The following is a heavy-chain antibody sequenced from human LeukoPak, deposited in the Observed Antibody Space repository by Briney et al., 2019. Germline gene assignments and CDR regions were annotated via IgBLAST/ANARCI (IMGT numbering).Heavy chain of an antibody. V-gene: IGHV4-4*02. CDR3: ARGWRIRGVRSRGWFDP. Sequence: PSGTLSLTCGVSGGSITTTNFWSWVRPPPGGGLEWIGEINHSGSTNYNPSLKSRVTISVDTSKNQFSLKLSSVTAADTAVYYCARGWRIRGVRSRGWFDPWGQGTLVTVSS. CDR2: INHSGST. J-gene: IGHJ5*02. CDR1: GGSITTTNF. D-gene: IGHD3-10*01.